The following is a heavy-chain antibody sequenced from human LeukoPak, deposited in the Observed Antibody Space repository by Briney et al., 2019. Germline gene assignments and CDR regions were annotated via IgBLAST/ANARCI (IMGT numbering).Heavy chain of an antibody. D-gene: IGHD3-10*01. Sequence: GGSLRLSCAASGFTFSSYAMSWVRQAPGKGLEWVSAISGSGGSTYYADSVKGRFAISRDNSKNTLYLQMNSLRAEDTAVYYCAKDSGVLLWFGELVYFDYWGQGTLVTVSS. J-gene: IGHJ4*02. CDR3: AKDSGVLLWFGELVYFDY. CDR2: ISGSGGST. CDR1: GFTFSSYA. V-gene: IGHV3-23*01.